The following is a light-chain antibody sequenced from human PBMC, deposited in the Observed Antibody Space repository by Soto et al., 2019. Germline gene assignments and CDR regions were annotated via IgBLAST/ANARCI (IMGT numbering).Light chain of an antibody. V-gene: IGKV1-5*01. Sequence: DIQITQSHSTLSASVGDRVTITCRASQSISTYLAWYQQEPGKAPKLLIYDASSLESGVPSRFSGSGSGTEFTLTISSLQPDDFATYYCQQYNSYWTFGQGTKVDIK. CDR3: QQYNSYWT. CDR1: QSISTY. CDR2: DAS. J-gene: IGKJ1*01.